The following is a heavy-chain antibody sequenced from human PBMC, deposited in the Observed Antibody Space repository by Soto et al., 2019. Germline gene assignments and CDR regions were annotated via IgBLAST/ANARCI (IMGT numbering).Heavy chain of an antibody. CDR3: ARDRYSSGWLDAFDI. D-gene: IGHD6-19*01. Sequence: EVQVVESGGGLVPPEGSLRLSCAASGFTVSSHYMSWVRQAPGKGLEWVSVIFTGGATYYADSVKGRFTISRHSSKNTVYLQMNSLRAEDTAVYYCARDRYSSGWLDAFDIWGQGTMVTVSS. CDR2: IFTGGAT. CDR1: GFTVSSHY. J-gene: IGHJ3*02. V-gene: IGHV3-53*04.